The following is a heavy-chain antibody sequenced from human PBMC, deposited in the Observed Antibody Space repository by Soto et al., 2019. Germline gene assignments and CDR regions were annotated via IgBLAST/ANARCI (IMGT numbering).Heavy chain of an antibody. CDR1: GFSLTTNGVG. D-gene: IGHD2-2*01. J-gene: IGHJ3*01. CDR2: IYRDDDK. V-gene: IGHV2-5*02. CDR3: VYHVTGGSFYV. Sequence: QITLKESGPTVVKPTQTLTLTCTFSGFSLTTNGVGGGWIRQPPGKALEWLALIYRDDDKRYSPTLKSRLAITKDISNNQVVLTLTDVDPVDGATFFCVYHVTGGSFYVWGQGSRVTVSS.